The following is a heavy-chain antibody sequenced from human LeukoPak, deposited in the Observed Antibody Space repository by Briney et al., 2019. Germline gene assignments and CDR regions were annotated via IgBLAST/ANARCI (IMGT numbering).Heavy chain of an antibody. D-gene: IGHD3-22*01. CDR1: GFTFSSYA. CDR3: AKDDSYYDTHGEVFDL. V-gene: IGHV3-23*01. CDR2: ISGSGGST. Sequence: HPGGSLRLSCAASGFTFSSYAMSWVRQAPGKGLEWGSAISGSGGSTYYADSVKGRLTISRDNSKNTLYLQMHGLRAEDTAVHYCAKDDSYYDTHGEVFDLRGQGNTVPVSS. J-gene: IGHJ6*02.